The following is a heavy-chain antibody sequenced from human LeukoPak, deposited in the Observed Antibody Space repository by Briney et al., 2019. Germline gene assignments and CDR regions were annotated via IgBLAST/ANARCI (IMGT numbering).Heavy chain of an antibody. CDR3: GYCSGGSCRRGYYFDY. V-gene: IGHV4-39*01. CDR2: IYYSGST. Sequence: PSETLSLTCTVSGGSISISSYYWGWIRQPPGKGLEWIGSIYYSGSTYYNPSLKSRVTISVDTSKNQFSLKLSSVTAADTAVYYCGYCSGGSCRRGYYFDYWGQGTLVTVSS. D-gene: IGHD2-15*01. J-gene: IGHJ4*02. CDR1: GGSISISSYY.